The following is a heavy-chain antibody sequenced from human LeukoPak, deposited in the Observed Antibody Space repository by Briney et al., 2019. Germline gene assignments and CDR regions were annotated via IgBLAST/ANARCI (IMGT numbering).Heavy chain of an antibody. CDR2: IRYDGSNK. Sequence: GGSLRLSCAASGFTFSSYGMHWVRQAPGKGLEWAAFIRYDGSNKYYADSVKGRFTISRDNSKNTLYLQMNSLRAEDTAVYYCAKGGPVIPDYWGQGTLVTVSS. CDR1: GFTFSSYG. V-gene: IGHV3-30*02. J-gene: IGHJ4*02. CDR3: AKGGPVIPDY. D-gene: IGHD2-21*01.